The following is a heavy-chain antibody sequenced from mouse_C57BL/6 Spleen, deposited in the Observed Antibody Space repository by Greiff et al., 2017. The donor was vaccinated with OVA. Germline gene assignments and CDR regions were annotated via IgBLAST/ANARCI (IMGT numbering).Heavy chain of an antibody. D-gene: IGHD2-4*01. V-gene: IGHV5-4*01. CDR3: ARSRNYDYDDAMDY. Sequence: EVQVVESGGGLVKPGGSLKLSCAASGFTFSSYAMSWVRQTPEKRLEWVATISDGGSYTYYPDNVKGRFTISRDNAKNNLYLQMSHLKSEDTAMYYCARSRNYDYDDAMDYWGQGTSVTVSS. CDR2: ISDGGSYT. J-gene: IGHJ4*01. CDR1: GFTFSSYA.